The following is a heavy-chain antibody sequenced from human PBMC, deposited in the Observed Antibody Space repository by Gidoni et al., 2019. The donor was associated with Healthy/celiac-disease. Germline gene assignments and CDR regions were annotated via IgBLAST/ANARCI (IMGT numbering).Heavy chain of an antibody. Sequence: FSSYGMHWVRQAPGKGLEWVAVIWYDGSNKYYADSVKGRFTISRDNSKNTLYLQMNSLRAEDTAVYYCAREEIPYDFWSGYYYYYGMDVWGQGTTVTVSS. CDR2: IWYDGSNK. CDR1: FSSYG. V-gene: IGHV3-33*01. D-gene: IGHD3-3*01. CDR3: AREEIPYDFWSGYYYYYGMDV. J-gene: IGHJ6*02.